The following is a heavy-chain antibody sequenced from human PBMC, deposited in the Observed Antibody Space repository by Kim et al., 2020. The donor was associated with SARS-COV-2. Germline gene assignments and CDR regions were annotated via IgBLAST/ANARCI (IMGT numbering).Heavy chain of an antibody. CDR2: ISGSGGST. CDR1: GFTFSRYA. J-gene: IGHJ4*02. D-gene: IGHD4-17*01. V-gene: IGHV3-23*01. CDR3: AKDSWNDYGDQFDY. Sequence: GGSLRLSCAASGFTFSRYAMSWVRQAPGKGLEWVSAISGSGGSTYYAGSVKGRFTISRDNSKNTMYLQMNSLRAEDTAVYYCAKDSWNDYGDQFDYWGQGTLVTVSS.